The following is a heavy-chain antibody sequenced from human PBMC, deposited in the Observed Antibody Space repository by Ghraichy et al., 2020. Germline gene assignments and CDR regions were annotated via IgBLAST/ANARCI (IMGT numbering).Heavy chain of an antibody. Sequence: SQTLSLTCTVSGDSISSYYWSWIRQPAGKGLEWIGRIYTSGSTNYNPSLKSRVTMSVDTSKNQFSLKLSSVTAADTAVYYCARGVEGGLGKWFDPWGQGTLVTVSS. CDR3: ARGVEGGLGKWFDP. CDR1: GDSISSYY. CDR2: IYTSGST. V-gene: IGHV4-4*07. D-gene: IGHD3-10*01. J-gene: IGHJ5*02.